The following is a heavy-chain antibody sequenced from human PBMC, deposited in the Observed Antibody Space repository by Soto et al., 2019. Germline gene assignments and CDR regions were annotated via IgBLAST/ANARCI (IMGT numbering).Heavy chain of an antibody. CDR1: GFSFRSWT. V-gene: IGHV3-21*01. D-gene: IGHD5-18*01. CDR2: ISSGSNYI. CDR3: AREWKQLSNPIDY. Sequence: EVEMVESGGGLVKPGRSLRLSCVASGFSFRSWTMNWVRQAPGKGLEWVSSISSGSNYIYYADSVKGRFTISRDNAKNSLYLQMNSLTAEDTAVYYCAREWKQLSNPIDYWGQGTLVTVSS. J-gene: IGHJ4*02.